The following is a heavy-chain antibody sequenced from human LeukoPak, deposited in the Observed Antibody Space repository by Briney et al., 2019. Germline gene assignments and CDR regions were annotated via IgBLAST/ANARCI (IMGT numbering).Heavy chain of an antibody. CDR2: IYYTGST. CDR1: GGSVSSGSYY. CDR3: ASGDFDN. D-gene: IGHD3-10*01. Sequence: PSETLSLTCTVSGGSVSSGSYYWSWIRQPPGKGLEWIGNIYYTGSTNYAPSFRSRVTISLDASKNQFSLKLTSVTAADTAVYYCASGDFDNWGQGTLVTVSS. V-gene: IGHV4-61*01. J-gene: IGHJ4*02.